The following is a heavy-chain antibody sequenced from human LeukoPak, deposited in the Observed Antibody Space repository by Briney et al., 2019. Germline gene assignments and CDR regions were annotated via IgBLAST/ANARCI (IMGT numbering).Heavy chain of an antibody. D-gene: IGHD3-10*01. J-gene: IGHJ4*02. CDR1: GFSISNDW. V-gene: IGHV3-15*01. Sequence: GGSLRLSCAASGFSISNDWMSWVRQTPGKGLEWVARVKSRSAGETTDYAAPVKGRFTISRDDSKNTLYLQMNSLKTEDTAVYYCTLIQGWGSGSYYRDFWGQGTLVTVSS. CDR2: VKSRSAGETT. CDR3: TLIQGWGSGSYYRDF.